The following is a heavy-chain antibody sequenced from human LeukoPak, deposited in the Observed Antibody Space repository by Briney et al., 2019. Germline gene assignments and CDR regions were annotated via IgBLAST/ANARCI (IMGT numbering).Heavy chain of an antibody. D-gene: IGHD3-10*01. J-gene: IGHJ3*02. CDR1: GYIFTNYL. CDR3: ARRYYGSGCYTFHI. CDR2: IYPGDSDT. Sequence: GESLKISCKGSGYIFTNYLIAWVRQMPGKGLEWMGIIYPGDSDTRYSPSFQGQVTISADKSISTAYLQWSSLRASDTAMYYCARRYYGSGCYTFHIWGQGTMVTVSS. V-gene: IGHV5-51*01.